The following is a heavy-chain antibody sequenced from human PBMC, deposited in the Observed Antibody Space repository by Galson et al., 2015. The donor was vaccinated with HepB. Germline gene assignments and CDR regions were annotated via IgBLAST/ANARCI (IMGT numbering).Heavy chain of an antibody. D-gene: IGHD3-10*01. Sequence: SVKVSCKASGYTFTSYGISWVRQAPGQGLEWMGWISAYNGNTNYAQKLQGRVTMTTDTSTSTAYMELRSLRSDDTAVYYRARGGSYGSGSWLYYYYYGMDVWGQGTTVTVSS. CDR3: ARGGSYGSGSWLYYYYYGMDV. V-gene: IGHV1-18*04. J-gene: IGHJ6*02. CDR2: ISAYNGNT. CDR1: GYTFTSYG.